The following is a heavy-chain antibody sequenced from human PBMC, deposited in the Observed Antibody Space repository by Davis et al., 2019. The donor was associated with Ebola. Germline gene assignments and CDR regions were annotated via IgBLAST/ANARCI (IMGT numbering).Heavy chain of an antibody. Sequence: SETLSLTCTVSGGSIISSSSYWGWIRQPPRKGLEWIGSIYYSGITYYNPSLKSRVTISVDTSKNQFSLKLRSVTAADTAVYYCARLGGPAAATYYYGMDVWGQGTTVTVSS. V-gene: IGHV4-39*01. J-gene: IGHJ6*02. D-gene: IGHD6-13*01. CDR3: ARLGGPAAATYYYGMDV. CDR2: IYYSGIT. CDR1: GGSIISSSSY.